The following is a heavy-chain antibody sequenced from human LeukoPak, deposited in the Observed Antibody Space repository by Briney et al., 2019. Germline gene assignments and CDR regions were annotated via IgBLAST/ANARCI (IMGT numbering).Heavy chain of an antibody. Sequence: AGGSLRLSCAVSGFFVGNNHLAWVRQAPGQGLEWVAVISYDGSNKYYADSVKGRFTISRDNSKNTLYLQMNSLRAEDTAVYYCARDNFPYALGSHYFDYWGQGTLVTVSS. D-gene: IGHD7-27*01. CDR3: ARDNFPYALGSHYFDY. CDR2: ISYDGSNK. V-gene: IGHV3-30-3*01. CDR1: GFFVGNNH. J-gene: IGHJ4*02.